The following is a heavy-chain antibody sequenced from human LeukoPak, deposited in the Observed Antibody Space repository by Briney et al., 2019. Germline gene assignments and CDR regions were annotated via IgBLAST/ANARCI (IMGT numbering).Heavy chain of an antibody. CDR3: ARDGRAGVVGAFRLFDY. CDR1: GFTFSTNE. D-gene: IGHD2-15*01. V-gene: IGHV3-48*03. Sequence: GGSLRLSCAVSGFTFSTNEMNWFRQVPGKGLEWVSYISSSGDNKQYTSPVEGRFTISRDNAKNSLYLEMDSLGVEDTAIYYCARDGRAGVVGAFRLFDYWGHGTLVSVSS. J-gene: IGHJ4*01. CDR2: ISSSGDNK.